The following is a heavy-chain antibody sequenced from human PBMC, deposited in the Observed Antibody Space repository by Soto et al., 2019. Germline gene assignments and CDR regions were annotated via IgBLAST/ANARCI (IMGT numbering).Heavy chain of an antibody. CDR3: ARESPIGGVIVNRVSYYYYGMDV. CDR1: GGTFSSYA. CDR2: IIPIFGTA. V-gene: IGHV1-69*13. J-gene: IGHJ6*02. Sequence: GASVKVSCKASGGTFSSYAISWVRQAPGQGLEWMGGIIPIFGTANYAQKFQGRVTITADESTSTAYMELSSLRSEDTAVYYCARESPIGGVIVNRVSYYYYGMDVWGQGTTVTVSS. D-gene: IGHD3-16*02.